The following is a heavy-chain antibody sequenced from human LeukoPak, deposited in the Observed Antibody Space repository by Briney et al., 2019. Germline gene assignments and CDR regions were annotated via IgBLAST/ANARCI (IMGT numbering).Heavy chain of an antibody. CDR2: INTDGSST. Sequence: GGSLRLSCAASGFTFSSYWMHWVRQAPGKGLVWVSRINTDGSSTSYADSVKGRFTISRDNAKNSLYLQMNSLRAEDTAVYYCARDSSAYYYDNSGSDFDYWGQGTLVTVSS. J-gene: IGHJ4*02. D-gene: IGHD3-22*01. CDR1: GFTFSSYW. CDR3: ARDSSAYYYDNSGSDFDY. V-gene: IGHV3-74*01.